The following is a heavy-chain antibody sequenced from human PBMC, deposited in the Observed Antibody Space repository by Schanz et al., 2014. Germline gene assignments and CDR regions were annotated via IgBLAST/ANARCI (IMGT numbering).Heavy chain of an antibody. CDR2: IYSGGDT. CDR1: GFTFSSYG. D-gene: IGHD5-12*01. CDR3: ARDGGRDGYNLAFDV. Sequence: QVQLVESGGGVVQPGRSLRLSCATSGFTFSSYGMHWVRQAPGKGLEWVSLIYSGGDTNYAGSVKGRFTISRDGSKNTLFLQMNSLRAEDTAVYFCARDGGRDGYNLAFDVWGQGTLVTVSS. J-gene: IGHJ3*01. V-gene: IGHV3-NL1*01.